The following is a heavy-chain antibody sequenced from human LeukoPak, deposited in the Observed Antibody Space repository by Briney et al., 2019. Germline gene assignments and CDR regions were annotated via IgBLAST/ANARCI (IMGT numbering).Heavy chain of an antibody. CDR3: AGLWFGELLPFDP. Sequence: ASVKVSCKASGYTFTSYGISWVRPAPGQGLEWMGWISAYNGNTNYAQKLQGRVTMTTDTSTSTAYMELRSLRSDDTAVYYCAGLWFGELLPFDPWGQGTLVTVSS. J-gene: IGHJ5*02. CDR2: ISAYNGNT. V-gene: IGHV1-18*01. D-gene: IGHD3-10*01. CDR1: GYTFTSYG.